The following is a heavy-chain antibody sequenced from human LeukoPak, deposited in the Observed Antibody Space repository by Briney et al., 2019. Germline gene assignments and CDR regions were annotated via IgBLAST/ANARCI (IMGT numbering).Heavy chain of an antibody. V-gene: IGHV3-23*01. CDR2: VGAGGGDT. CDR3: ARDRTYPWGALGI. D-gene: IGHD7-27*01. Sequence: GGSLRLSCVASGFTLSSYAMNRVRQAPGKGLEWVSTVGAGGGDTFYSDSVKGRFTISRDNSKNTLFLQMNSLRAEDTAMYHCARDRTYPWGALGIWGQGTMVTVSS. CDR1: GFTLSSYA. J-gene: IGHJ3*02.